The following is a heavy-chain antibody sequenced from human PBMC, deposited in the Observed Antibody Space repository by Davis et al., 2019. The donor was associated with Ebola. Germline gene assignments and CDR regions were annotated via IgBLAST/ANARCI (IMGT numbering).Heavy chain of an antibody. J-gene: IGHJ4*02. CDR1: GYTFTDYY. V-gene: IGHV1-69*13. D-gene: IGHD6-19*01. CDR2: IIPLFGTT. CDR3: ALRVAGDY. Sequence: SVKVSCKASGYTFTDYYMHWVRQAPGQGLEWMGGIIPLFGTTNYAQNFKGRVTITADESTTTAYMELSSLRSEDTAMYCCALRVAGDYWGQGTLVTVSS.